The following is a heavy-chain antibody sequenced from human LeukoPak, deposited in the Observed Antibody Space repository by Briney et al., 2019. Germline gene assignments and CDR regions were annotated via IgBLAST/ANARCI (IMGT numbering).Heavy chain of an antibody. CDR2: IIPILDIA. J-gene: IGHJ4*02. Sequence: ASVKVSCKASGGPFSSYAINWVRQAPGQGLEWMGRIIPILDIANYAQKFQGRVTINTDESTSTAYMELSSLRSDDTAVYYCARGIILGFCSSITCPTCFDYWGQGTLVTVSS. CDR3: ARGIILGFCSSITCPTCFDY. D-gene: IGHD2-2*01. CDR1: GGPFSSYA. V-gene: IGHV1-69*04.